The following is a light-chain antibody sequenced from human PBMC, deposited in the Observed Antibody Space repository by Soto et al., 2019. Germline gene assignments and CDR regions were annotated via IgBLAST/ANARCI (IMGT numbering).Light chain of an antibody. V-gene: IGLV2-14*01. CDR3: SSYTSSSLHV. Sequence: QSALTQPASVSGSPGQSITISCTGTSSDVGSYNYVSWNQQHPGKAPKLMIYDVSNRPSGVSNRFSGSKSGNTASLTISGLQAEDEADYYCSSYTSSSLHVFGTGTKLTVL. CDR2: DVS. CDR1: SSDVGSYNY. J-gene: IGLJ1*01.